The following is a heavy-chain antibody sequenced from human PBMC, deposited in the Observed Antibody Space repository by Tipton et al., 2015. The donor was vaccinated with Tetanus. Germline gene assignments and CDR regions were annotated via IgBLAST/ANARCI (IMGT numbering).Heavy chain of an antibody. CDR3: ARPGVGGYTGYYFDF. CDR1: GASMSSSSYY. D-gene: IGHD5-12*01. J-gene: IGHJ4*02. Sequence: TLSLTCNVSGASMSSSSYYWDWIRQPPGKGLEWIGSIYYSGGSYYNPSLESRVTISVDTSKNQFSLKLDSVTAADAAVYYCARPGVGGYTGYYFDFWGQGTVVTVSS. V-gene: IGHV4-39*01. CDR2: IYYSGGS.